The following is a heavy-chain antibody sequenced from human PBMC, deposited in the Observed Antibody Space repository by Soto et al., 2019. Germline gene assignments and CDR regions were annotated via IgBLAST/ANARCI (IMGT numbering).Heavy chain of an antibody. Sequence: SVKVSCKASGGTFSSYAVSWVRQAPGQGLEWMGGIIPIFGTANYAQKFQGRVTITADKSTSTAYMELSSLRSEDTAVYYCAREGDIVVVPAAIRFDPWGQGTLVTVSS. CDR2: IIPIFGTA. CDR1: GGTFSSYA. J-gene: IGHJ5*02. D-gene: IGHD2-2*01. CDR3: AREGDIVVVPAAIRFDP. V-gene: IGHV1-69*06.